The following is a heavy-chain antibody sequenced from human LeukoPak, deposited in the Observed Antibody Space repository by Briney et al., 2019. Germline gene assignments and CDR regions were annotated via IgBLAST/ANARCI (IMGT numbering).Heavy chain of an antibody. D-gene: IGHD3-16*01. CDR1: GFTFSNHG. V-gene: IGHV3-23*01. Sequence: GGTLRLSCAASGFTFSNHGMNWVRQAPGKGLEWLSGVSPPSGGITYYTDSVKGRFTISRDNSKNTQSLQMNSLRAEDTAVYYCAKDDDWGRYKHWGQGTLVTVSS. CDR3: AKDDDWGRYKH. CDR2: VSPPSGGIT. J-gene: IGHJ1*01.